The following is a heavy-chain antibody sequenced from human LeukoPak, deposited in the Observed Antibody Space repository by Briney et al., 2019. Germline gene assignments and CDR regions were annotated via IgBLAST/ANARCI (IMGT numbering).Heavy chain of an antibody. D-gene: IGHD6-13*01. CDR1: GFTFSSYS. CDR2: ISSSSSYI. Sequence: PGGSLRLSCAASGFTFSSYSMNWVRQAPGKGLEWVSSISSSSSYIYYADSVKGRFTISRDNAKNSLYLQMNSLRAEDTAVYYCARSYSSSWYSDYWGQGTLVTVSS. CDR3: ARSYSSSWYSDY. V-gene: IGHV3-21*01. J-gene: IGHJ4*02.